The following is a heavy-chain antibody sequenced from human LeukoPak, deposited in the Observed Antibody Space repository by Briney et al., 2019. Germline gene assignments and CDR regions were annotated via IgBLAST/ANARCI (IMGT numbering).Heavy chain of an antibody. CDR2: ICYNGGSK. Sequence: PGRSLRLSCAASGFTFSSYAMHWVRQAPGKGLEGVAVICYNGGSKYYADSVKGRFTISRDNSKNTLYRQMNSLRAEDTAVYYCSKGPNYGYGWGERAPVS. D-gene: IGHD4-17*01. CDR3: SKGPNYGYG. V-gene: IGHV3-33*06. J-gene: IGHJ1*01. CDR1: GFTFSSYA.